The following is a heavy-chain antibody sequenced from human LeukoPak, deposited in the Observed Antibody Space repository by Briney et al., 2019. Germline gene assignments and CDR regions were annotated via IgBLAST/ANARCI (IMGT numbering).Heavy chain of an antibody. CDR3: AKDSRVAAYWGEIEY. V-gene: IGHV3-43*02. Sequence: GGSLRLSCAASGFTFEYSAMDWLRQDPGKGLEWVSLITKDDGRTYYADSVKGRFTISRDNSKNSLYLQMNSLKTEYSAFYYFAKDSRVAAYWGEIEYWGHGTLVTVSS. J-gene: IGHJ4*01. CDR2: ITKDDGRT. D-gene: IGHD3-16*01. CDR1: GFTFEYSA.